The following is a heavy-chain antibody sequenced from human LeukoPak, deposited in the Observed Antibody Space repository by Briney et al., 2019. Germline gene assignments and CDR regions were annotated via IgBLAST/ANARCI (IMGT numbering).Heavy chain of an antibody. CDR1: GFTFSSYA. D-gene: IGHD4-23*01. CDR2: ISYDGSNK. CDR3: ARVMSTTVVTALDY. J-gene: IGHJ4*02. Sequence: GGSLRLSCAASGFTFSSYAMHWVRQAPGKGLEWVAVISYDGSNKYYADSVKGRFTISRDNSKNTLYLQMDSLRAEDPAVYYCARVMSTTVVTALDYWGRGTLVSVSS. V-gene: IGHV3-30*04.